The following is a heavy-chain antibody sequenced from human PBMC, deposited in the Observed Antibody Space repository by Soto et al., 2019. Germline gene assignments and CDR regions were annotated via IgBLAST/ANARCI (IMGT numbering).Heavy chain of an antibody. CDR2: INHSGST. D-gene: IGHD4-17*01. V-gene: IGHV4-34*01. CDR3: ARGPYGDKTPLDY. Sequence: PETLSLTCAVYGGSFSGYYWSWIRQPPGKGLEWIGEINHSGSTNYNPSLKSRVTISVDTSKNQFSLKLSSVTAADTAVYYCARGPYGDKTPLDYWGQGTLVTVSS. CDR1: GGSFSGYY. J-gene: IGHJ4*02.